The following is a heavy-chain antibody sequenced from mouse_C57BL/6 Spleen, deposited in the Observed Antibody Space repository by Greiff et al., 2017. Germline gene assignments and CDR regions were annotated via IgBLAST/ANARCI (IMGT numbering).Heavy chain of an antibody. V-gene: IGHV1-74*01. CDR1: GYTFTSYW. CDR3: AIWAYYGNYEGFAY. J-gene: IGHJ3*01. Sequence: QVQLQQPGAELVKPGASVKVSCKASGYTFTSYWMHWVKQRPGQGLEWIGRIHPSDSDTNYNQKFKGKATLTVDKSYSTAYMQLSSLTSEDSAVYYWAIWAYYGNYEGFAYWGQGTLVTVSA. D-gene: IGHD2-10*01. CDR2: IHPSDSDT.